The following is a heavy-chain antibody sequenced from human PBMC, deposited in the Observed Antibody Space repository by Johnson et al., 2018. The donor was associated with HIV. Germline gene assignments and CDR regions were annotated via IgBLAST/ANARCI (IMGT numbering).Heavy chain of an antibody. J-gene: IGHJ3*02. CDR1: GFRFEDYG. Sequence: VHLVESGGSVVRPGGSLRLSCAASGFRFEDYGMNWVRQAPGKGLEWVCGINWNGGSTDYVDSVKGRFIISRDNSKNSLYLQMNTLRAEDTALYYCARASGYSNDGENSRVDAFDIWGQGTMVIVSS. CDR3: ARASGYSNDGENSRVDAFDI. CDR2: INWNGGST. V-gene: IGHV3-20*04. D-gene: IGHD6-13*01.